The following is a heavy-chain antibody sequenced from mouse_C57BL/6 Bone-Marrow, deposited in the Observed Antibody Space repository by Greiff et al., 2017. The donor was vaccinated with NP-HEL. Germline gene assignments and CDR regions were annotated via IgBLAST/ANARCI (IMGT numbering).Heavy chain of an antibody. CDR3: ARFYGSSYTFAY. D-gene: IGHD1-1*01. Sequence: QVQLKEPGTELVKPGASVKLSCKASGYTFTSYWMHWVKQRPGQGLEWIGNINPSNGGTNYNEKFKSKATLTVDKSSSTAYMQLSSLTSEDSAVYYCARFYGSSYTFAYWGQGTLVTVSA. V-gene: IGHV1-53*01. CDR1: GYTFTSYW. CDR2: INPSNGGT. J-gene: IGHJ3*01.